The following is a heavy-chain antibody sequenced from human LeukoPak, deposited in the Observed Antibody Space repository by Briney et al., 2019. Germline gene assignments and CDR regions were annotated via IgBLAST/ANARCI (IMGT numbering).Heavy chain of an antibody. D-gene: IGHD3-22*01. CDR1: GGTFSSYA. CDR2: IIPIFGTA. Sequence: SVKVPCKASGGTFSSYAISWVRQAPGQGLEWMGGIIPIFGTANYAQKFQGRVTITTDESTSTAYMELSSLRSDDTAVYYCARGPYYYDSSGYSDYWGQGTLVTVSS. V-gene: IGHV1-69*05. J-gene: IGHJ4*02. CDR3: ARGPYYYDSSGYSDY.